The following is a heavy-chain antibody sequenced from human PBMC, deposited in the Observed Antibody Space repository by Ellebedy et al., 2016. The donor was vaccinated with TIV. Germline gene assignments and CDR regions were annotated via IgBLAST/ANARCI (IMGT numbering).Heavy chain of an antibody. CDR2: IYYSGST. CDR1: GCSISSYS. Sequence: MPSETLSLPCTASGCSISSYSWSWIRQPPGKGLEWIGYIYYSGSTNYYPSLKSRVTISLDTSKNQFSLKLRSVTAADTAVYYRARVVWQQPVSYAFDIWGQGTMVAVSS. V-gene: IGHV4-59*01. CDR3: ARVVWQQPVSYAFDI. D-gene: IGHD6-13*01. J-gene: IGHJ3*02.